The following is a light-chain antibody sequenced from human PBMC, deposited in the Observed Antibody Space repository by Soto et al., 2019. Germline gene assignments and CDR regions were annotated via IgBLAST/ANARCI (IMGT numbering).Light chain of an antibody. CDR3: CPYAGSYTWV. Sequence: QSALTQPASVSGSPGQSITISCTGTSSDVGSRNLVSWYQQHPGKAPKLIIYEVTKWPSGVSNRFSGSKSGNTASLTIFGLQAEDEADYYCCPYAGSYTWVFGGGTKVTVL. CDR1: SSDVGSRNL. CDR2: EVT. J-gene: IGLJ3*02. V-gene: IGLV2-23*02.